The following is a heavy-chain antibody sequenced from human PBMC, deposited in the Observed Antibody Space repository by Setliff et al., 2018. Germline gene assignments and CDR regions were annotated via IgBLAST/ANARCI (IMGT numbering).Heavy chain of an antibody. D-gene: IGHD2-2*01. J-gene: IGHJ4*02. CDR1: GDSTSNYY. CDR3: ARAIVVVPPNALKVYFDH. Sequence: NPSETLSLTCTVSGDSTSNYYWIRQTAGKGLEWIGSIYAGEATYYNPSLESRVVISVDSSKKRFSLKVSSVTAADTAVYYCARAIVVVPPNALKVYFDHWGPGVQVTVSS. CDR2: IYAGEAT. V-gene: IGHV4-4*07.